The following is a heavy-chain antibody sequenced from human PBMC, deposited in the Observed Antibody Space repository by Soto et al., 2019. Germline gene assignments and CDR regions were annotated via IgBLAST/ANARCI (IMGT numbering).Heavy chain of an antibody. CDR1: GGSVSSGSYY. Sequence: QVQLQESGPGLVKPSETLSLTCTVSGGSVSSGSYYWSWIRQPPGKGLEWIGYIYYSGSTNYNPSLKSRVTIAVDTSKNQFSLKLSSVTAADTAVYYCARDRDYGGNSDAFDIWGQGTMGTVSS. D-gene: IGHD4-17*01. J-gene: IGHJ3*02. CDR2: IYYSGST. CDR3: ARDRDYGGNSDAFDI. V-gene: IGHV4-61*01.